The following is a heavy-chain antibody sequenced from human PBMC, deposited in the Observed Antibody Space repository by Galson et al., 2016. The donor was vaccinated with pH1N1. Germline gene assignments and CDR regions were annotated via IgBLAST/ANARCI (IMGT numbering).Heavy chain of an antibody. J-gene: IGHJ4*02. Sequence: SLRLSCAASGFTFSTYTMNWVRQAPGKGLEWVSSISSSSSYMYYADSVKGRFTVPRDNAKNSLFLQMNSLRAEDTAVYYCARDLSGDYWGQGTLVTVSS. CDR3: ARDLSGDY. CDR1: GFTFSTYT. CDR2: ISSSSSYM. V-gene: IGHV3-21*01. D-gene: IGHD1-26*01.